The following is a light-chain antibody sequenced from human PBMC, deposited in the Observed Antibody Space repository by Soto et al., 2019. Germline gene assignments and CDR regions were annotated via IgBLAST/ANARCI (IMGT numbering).Light chain of an antibody. V-gene: IGKV1-5*03. J-gene: IGKJ1*01. CDR3: QHYNSYSEA. CDR2: KAS. Sequence: DIQMTQSPSTLCGSVGDRVTITCRGSQTISSWLAWYQQKPGKAPKLLIYKASTLKSGVPSRFSGSGSGTEFTLTISSLQPDDFATYYCQHYNSYSEAFGQGTKVELK. CDR1: QTISSW.